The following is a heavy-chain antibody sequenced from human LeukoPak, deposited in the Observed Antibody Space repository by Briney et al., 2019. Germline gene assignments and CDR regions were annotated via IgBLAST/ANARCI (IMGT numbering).Heavy chain of an antibody. J-gene: IGHJ6*02. CDR1: GYTFTSYD. CDR2: MNPNSGNT. CDR3: ARDGSSSWYSLLTTGMDV. Sequence: ASVKVPCKASGYTFTSYDINWVRQAPGQGLEWMGWMNPNSGNTGYAQKFQGRVTMTRNTSISTAYMELSSLRSEDTAVYYCARDGSSSWYSLLTTGMDVWGQGTTVTVSS. D-gene: IGHD6-13*01. V-gene: IGHV1-8*01.